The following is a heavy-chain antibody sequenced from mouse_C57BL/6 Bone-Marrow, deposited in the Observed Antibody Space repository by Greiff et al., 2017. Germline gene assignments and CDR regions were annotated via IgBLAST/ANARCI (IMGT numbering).Heavy chain of an antibody. CDR3: TTEGCFDY. J-gene: IGHJ2*01. Sequence: EVQLQESGAELVRPGASVKLSCTASGFNIKDDYMHWVKQRPEQGLEWIGWIDPENGDTEYASKFQGKATITADTSSNTAYLQLSSLTSEDTAVYYCTTEGCFDYWGQGTTLTVSS. D-gene: IGHD3-3*01. CDR1: GFNIKDDY. V-gene: IGHV14-4*01. CDR2: IDPENGDT.